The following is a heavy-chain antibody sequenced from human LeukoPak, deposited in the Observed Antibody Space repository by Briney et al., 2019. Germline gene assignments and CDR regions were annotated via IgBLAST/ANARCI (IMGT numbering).Heavy chain of an antibody. CDR3: AKPVTYYYDSSGYYYDY. J-gene: IGHJ4*02. CDR2: ISDSGGST. CDR1: GFTFSSFA. Sequence: GGSLRLSCAAPGFTFSSFAMSWVRQAPGKGLERVSAISDSGGSTYYADSVKGRFTISRDNSKNTLYLQMNSLRAEDTAVYYCAKPVTYYYDSSGYYYDYWGQGTLVTVSS. D-gene: IGHD3-22*01. V-gene: IGHV3-23*01.